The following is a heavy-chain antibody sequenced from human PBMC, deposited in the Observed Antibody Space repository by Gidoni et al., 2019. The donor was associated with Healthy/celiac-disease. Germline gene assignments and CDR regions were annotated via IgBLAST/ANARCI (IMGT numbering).Heavy chain of an antibody. Sequence: QVQLVQSGAEVKKPGASVKVSCKAPGYTFTGYYMHWVRQAPGQGLEWMGWINPNSGSTNYAQKFQGRVTMTRDTSISTAYMELSRLRSDDTAVYYCARDRSIAARPAYYYYGMDVWGQGTTVTVSS. J-gene: IGHJ6*02. CDR3: ARDRSIAARPAYYYYGMDV. CDR1: GYTFTGYY. V-gene: IGHV1-2*02. D-gene: IGHD6-6*01. CDR2: INPNSGST.